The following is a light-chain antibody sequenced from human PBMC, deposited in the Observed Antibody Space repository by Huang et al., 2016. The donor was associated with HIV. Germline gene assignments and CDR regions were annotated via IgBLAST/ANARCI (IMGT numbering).Light chain of an antibody. J-gene: IGKJ2*01. CDR1: QDVSEY. CDR2: AAS. V-gene: IGKV1-16*01. Sequence: DIQMTQSPSSLSASVGDRVTITCRASQDVSEYLAWFQQKPGKAPKSLIYAASNLESGVPSMFSGRGSGTQFTLTISSLQPEDFATYYCQQYEGYPRTFGQGTKLDIK. CDR3: QQYEGYPRT.